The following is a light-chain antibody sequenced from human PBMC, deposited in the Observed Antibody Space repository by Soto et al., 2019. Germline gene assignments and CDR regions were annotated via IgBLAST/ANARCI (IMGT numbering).Light chain of an antibody. CDR3: EQRKT. Sequence: EIVLTQSPGTLSLSPGERATLSCRASQSVTSTSLAWYQQNPGQAPRLLIYGASTRATGIPDRFSGSGSGKDFSLTISRLGPEDFEVYYCEQRKTFGQGTRV. V-gene: IGKV3-20*01. CDR1: QSVTSTS. CDR2: GAS. J-gene: IGKJ1*01.